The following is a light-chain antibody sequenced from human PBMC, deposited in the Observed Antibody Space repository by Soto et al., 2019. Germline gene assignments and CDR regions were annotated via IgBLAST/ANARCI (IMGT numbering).Light chain of an antibody. CDR2: AAS. V-gene: IGKV1-39*01. CDR3: QHIHSIPST. Sequence: AQSPSDERRAGKESSSICSRASQSVSSDLNWYQQKAGKAPKLLIYAASSLQCLVRSRLRASGFGTHGILAVRSLQPEDFPTHYCQHIHSIPSTCGQGTRLEIK. J-gene: IGKJ5*01. CDR1: QSVSSD.